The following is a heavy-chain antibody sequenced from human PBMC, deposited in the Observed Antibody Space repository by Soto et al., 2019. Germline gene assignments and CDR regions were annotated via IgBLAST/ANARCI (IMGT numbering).Heavy chain of an antibody. CDR2: ISGSGGST. J-gene: IGHJ6*02. CDR1: GFTFSSYA. CDR3: AKALGYCSGGSCYSVPYYYYGMDV. V-gene: IGHV3-23*01. Sequence: EVQLLESGGGLVQPGGSLRLSCAASGFTFSSYAMSWVRQAPGKGLEWVSAISGSGGSTYYADSVKGRFTISRDNSKNTMYLQMNSLRDEDTAVYYCAKALGYCSGGSCYSVPYYYYGMDVWGQGTTVTVSS. D-gene: IGHD2-15*01.